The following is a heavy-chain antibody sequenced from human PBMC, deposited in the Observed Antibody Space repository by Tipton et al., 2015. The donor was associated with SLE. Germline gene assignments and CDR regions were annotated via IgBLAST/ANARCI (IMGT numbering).Heavy chain of an antibody. CDR2: ISYDGRRQ. CDR3: AKDEATYCGGDCYWPLDY. CDR1: GFTFNVYG. Sequence: SLRLSCAASGFTFNVYGMHWVRQAPGKGLEWVALISYDGRRQYYADSVRGRFTISRDNSKNTLYLQMNSLRVEDTAVYYCAKDEATYCGGDCYWPLDYWGQGTLVTVSS. V-gene: IGHV3-30*18. J-gene: IGHJ4*02. D-gene: IGHD2-21*02.